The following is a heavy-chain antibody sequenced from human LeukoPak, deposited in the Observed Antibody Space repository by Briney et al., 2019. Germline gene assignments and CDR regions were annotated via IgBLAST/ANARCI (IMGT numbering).Heavy chain of an antibody. CDR1: GFVFSTYW. Sequence: GSLRLSCAASGFVFSTYWMTWVRQVPGKGLEWVANINLDGTEEHYVDSSLKGRFTISRDNAKNSLYLQMTSLRVEDTAVYYCASGRHDFLHWGQGTLVTVSS. J-gene: IGHJ4*02. V-gene: IGHV3-7*01. CDR3: ASGRHDFLH. D-gene: IGHD3/OR15-3a*01. CDR2: INLDGTEE.